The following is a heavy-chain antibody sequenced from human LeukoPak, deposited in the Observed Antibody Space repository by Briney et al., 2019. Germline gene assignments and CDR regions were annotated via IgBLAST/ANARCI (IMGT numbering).Heavy chain of an antibody. CDR1: GYIFTTYW. Sequence: PGESLKISCKGSGYIFTTYWIGWVRQMPGKGLEWMGIIYPGDSDTRYSPSFQGQVTISADKSISTAYLRWSSLKASDTAMYYCARQWSSGWSFFDYWGQGTLVTVSS. CDR3: ARQWSSGWSFFDY. J-gene: IGHJ4*02. V-gene: IGHV5-51*01. D-gene: IGHD6-19*01. CDR2: IYPGDSDT.